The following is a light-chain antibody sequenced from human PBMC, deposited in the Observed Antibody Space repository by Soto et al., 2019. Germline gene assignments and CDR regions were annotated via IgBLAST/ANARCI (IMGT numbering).Light chain of an antibody. Sequence: EIVLTQSPGTLSLSPGERATLSCRASQSVSSSYLAWYQQKPGQAPRLLIYGASSRATGIPDRFSGSGSGTEFTLTISRPEPEDFAVYCCQQYGSSRLYTFGQGTKLEIK. CDR2: GAS. V-gene: IGKV3-20*01. CDR3: QQYGSSRLYT. CDR1: QSVSSSY. J-gene: IGKJ2*01.